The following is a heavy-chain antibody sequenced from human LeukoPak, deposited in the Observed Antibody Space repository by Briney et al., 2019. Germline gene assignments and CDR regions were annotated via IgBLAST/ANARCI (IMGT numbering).Heavy chain of an antibody. CDR1: GYSISSGYY. CDR2: IYHSGST. J-gene: IGHJ5*02. CDR3: ARARSGKFDP. V-gene: IGHV4-38-2*01. Sequence: SETLSLTCAVSGYSISSGYYWGWIRQPPGKGLEWIGSIYHSGSTYYNPSLKSRVTISVDTSKNQFSLKLSSVTAADTAVYYCARARSGKFDPWGQGTLVTVSS. D-gene: IGHD5-12*01.